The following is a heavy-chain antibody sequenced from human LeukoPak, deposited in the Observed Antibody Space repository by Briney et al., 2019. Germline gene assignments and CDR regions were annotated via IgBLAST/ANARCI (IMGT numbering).Heavy chain of an antibody. V-gene: IGHV4-59*01. CDR1: RGSITSYY. Sequence: SETLSLTCTVSRGSITSYYWNWIRQPPGKGLEWIGYIHYSGSTDYNPSLKSRVTISVDTSKNQFSLNLRSVTAADTAVYYCARDKVPGDYWGQGTLVTVSS. J-gene: IGHJ4*02. CDR3: ARDKVPGDY. CDR2: IHYSGST.